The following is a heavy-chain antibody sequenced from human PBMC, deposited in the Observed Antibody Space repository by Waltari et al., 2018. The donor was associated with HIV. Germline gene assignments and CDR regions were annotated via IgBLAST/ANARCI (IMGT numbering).Heavy chain of an antibody. CDR3: ARGSGLKVTLDWYFDV. J-gene: IGHJ2*01. Sequence: QVELQESGTGLVQPSETLSLTRTVSDGPMSNHSWSWIRQSPGKGLEWIGYIYYSGTTNYIPSLRSRVTVSVDTSKKQFSLKLTSVTAADTAVYFCARGSGLKVTLDWYFDVWGRGTLVTVSS. CDR1: DGPMSNHS. CDR2: IYYSGTT. V-gene: IGHV4-59*11.